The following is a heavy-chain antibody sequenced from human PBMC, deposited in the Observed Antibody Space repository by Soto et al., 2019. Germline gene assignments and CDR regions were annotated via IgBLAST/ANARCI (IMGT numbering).Heavy chain of an antibody. CDR2: IIPIFDTT. CDR1: GPPFSNSG. J-gene: IGHJ4*02. CDR3: ARAPILVSVTLHENYFDS. V-gene: IGHV1-69*13. D-gene: IGHD2-21*02. Sequence: GASVKASSKASGPPFSNSGISWFRQAPGPGLERMGGIIPIFDTTNYAQKLQGRITIIADESTNTVYMELSNLRSADTGVYYCARAPILVSVTLHENYFDSWGQGTLVTVSS.